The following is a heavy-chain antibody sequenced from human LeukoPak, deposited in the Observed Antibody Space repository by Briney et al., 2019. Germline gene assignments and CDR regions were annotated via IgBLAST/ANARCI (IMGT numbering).Heavy chain of an antibody. D-gene: IGHD3-22*01. Sequence: ASVKVSCKASGGTFSSYAISWVRQAPGQGLEWMGGIIPIFGTANYAQKFQGRVTITADESTSTAYIELSSLRSEDTAVYYCATRVNYYDSSGYYGFGAFDIWGQGTMVTVSS. CDR2: IIPIFGTA. CDR3: ATRVNYYDSSGYYGFGAFDI. V-gene: IGHV1-69*13. J-gene: IGHJ3*02. CDR1: GGTFSSYA.